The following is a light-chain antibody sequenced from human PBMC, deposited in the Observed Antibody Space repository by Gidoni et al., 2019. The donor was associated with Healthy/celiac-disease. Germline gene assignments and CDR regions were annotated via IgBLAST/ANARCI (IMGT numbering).Light chain of an antibody. V-gene: IGKV1-33*01. CDR1: QDTSNY. Sequence: DIPMTQSPTSLSASGGDRVTITFQASQDTSNYLNWYQQKPGKAPKLLHYDESNLETGVPARFSGSGSGTDFTFTISSLQPEDIATYYCQQYDNRPLTFGGGTKVEIK. CDR3: QQYDNRPLT. J-gene: IGKJ4*01. CDR2: DES.